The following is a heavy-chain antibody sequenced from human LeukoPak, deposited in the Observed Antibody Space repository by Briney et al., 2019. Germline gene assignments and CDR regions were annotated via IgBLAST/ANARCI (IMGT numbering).Heavy chain of an antibody. CDR1: GFTFSSYT. D-gene: IGHD3-16*01. Sequence: GGSLRLSCAASGFTFSSYTMNWVRQAPGEGLEWVSSISSSSTYINYADSVKGRFTISRDDAKNSLNLQMNSLRAEDTAVYYCARDSWVDYWGQGTLVTVSS. V-gene: IGHV3-21*01. CDR2: ISSSSTYI. CDR3: ARDSWVDY. J-gene: IGHJ4*02.